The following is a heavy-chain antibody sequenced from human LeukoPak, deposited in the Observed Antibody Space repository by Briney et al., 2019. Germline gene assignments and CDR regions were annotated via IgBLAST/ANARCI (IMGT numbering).Heavy chain of an antibody. V-gene: IGHV3-74*01. D-gene: IGHD6-19*01. CDR1: GFTFSKYW. J-gene: IGHJ4*02. CDR2: INTDGTVT. CDR3: ATKQWLAPPPDS. Sequence: GSLRLSFAASGFTFSKYWMLWVRPAPGKGLESVSRINTDGTVTTYADSVKGRFTVSRDNADNTMFLQMNSVRDEDTAVYYCATKQWLAPPPDSWGQGPPVTVSS.